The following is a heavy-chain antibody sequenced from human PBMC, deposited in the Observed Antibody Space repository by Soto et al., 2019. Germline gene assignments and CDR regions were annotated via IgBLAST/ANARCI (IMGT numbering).Heavy chain of an antibody. CDR3: ARVAYYGSGSYYNVFGY. CDR1: GGTFSSYA. V-gene: IGHV1-69*01. D-gene: IGHD3-10*01. CDR2: IIPIFGTA. Sequence: QVKLVQSGAEVKKPGSSVKVSCKASGGTFSSYAISWVRQAPGQGLEWMGGIIPIFGTANYAQKFQGRVTITADESTSTAYMELSSLRSEDTAVYYCARVAYYGSGSYYNVFGYWGQGTLVTVSS. J-gene: IGHJ4*02.